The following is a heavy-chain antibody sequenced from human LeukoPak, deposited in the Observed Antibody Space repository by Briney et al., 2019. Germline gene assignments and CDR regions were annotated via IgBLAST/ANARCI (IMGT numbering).Heavy chain of an antibody. D-gene: IGHD5-18*01. CDR3: AKDSGGYSYKYYFDY. CDR1: GFTFSSYA. CDR2: ISGSGGST. Sequence: GGSLRLSRAASGFTFSSYAMSWVRQAPGKGLEWVSAISGSGGSTYYADSVKGRFTISRDNSKNTLYLQMNSLRAEDTAVYYCAKDSGGYSYKYYFDYWGQGTLVTVSS. V-gene: IGHV3-23*01. J-gene: IGHJ4*02.